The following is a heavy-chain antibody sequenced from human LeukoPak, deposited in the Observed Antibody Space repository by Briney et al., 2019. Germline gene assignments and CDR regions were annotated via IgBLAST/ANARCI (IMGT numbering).Heavy chain of an antibody. CDR1: GGSISSRTYF. V-gene: IGHV4-39*07. CDR3: ARDRGHYSSSWYTWFDP. Sequence: PSETLSLTCTVSGGSISSRTYFWGWIRQPPGGTLEWIGSLYYTGDTYYNPSLSSRVAMSIDTSNNQFSLKLSSLTAADTAAYYCARDRGHYSSSWYTWFDPWGQGILVTVSS. CDR2: LYYTGDT. J-gene: IGHJ5*02. D-gene: IGHD6-13*01.